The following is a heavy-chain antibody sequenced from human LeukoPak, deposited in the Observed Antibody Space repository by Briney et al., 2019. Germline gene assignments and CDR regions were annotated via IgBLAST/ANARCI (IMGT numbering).Heavy chain of an antibody. J-gene: IGHJ6*02. D-gene: IGHD3-22*01. CDR1: GFTFSSYW. CDR3: AKDQHDSSGYDPGGMDV. CDR2: INSDGSST. V-gene: IGHV3-74*01. Sequence: GGSLRLSCAASGFTFSSYWMHWVRQAPGKGLVWVSRINSDGSSTSYADSVKGRFTISRDNAKNTLYLQMNSLRAEDTAVYYCAKDQHDSSGYDPGGMDVWGQGTTVTVSS.